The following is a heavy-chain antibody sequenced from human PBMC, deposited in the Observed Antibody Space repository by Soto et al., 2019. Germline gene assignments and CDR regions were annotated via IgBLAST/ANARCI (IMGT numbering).Heavy chain of an antibody. Sequence: PSETLSLTCAVYGGSFSGYYWSWIRQPPGKGLEWIGEINHSGSTNYNPSLKSRVTISVDTSKNQFSLKLSSVTAADTAVYYCARGRRDIVVVVAATSPPVYYYGMDVWGQGTTVTV. D-gene: IGHD2-15*01. J-gene: IGHJ6*02. CDR1: GGSFSGYY. CDR2: INHSGST. CDR3: ARGRRDIVVVVAATSPPVYYYGMDV. V-gene: IGHV4-34*01.